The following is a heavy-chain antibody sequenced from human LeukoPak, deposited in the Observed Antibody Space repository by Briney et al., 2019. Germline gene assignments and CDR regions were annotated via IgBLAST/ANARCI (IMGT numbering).Heavy chain of an antibody. Sequence: LGASVKVSCKVSGYTLTELSMHWVRQAPRKGLEWMGGFDPEDGETIYAQKFQGRVTMTEDTSTDTAYMELSSLRSEDTAVYYCATGYYDILTGYYTPYFDYWGQGTLVTVSS. CDR3: ATGYYDILTGYYTPYFDY. D-gene: IGHD3-9*01. J-gene: IGHJ4*02. CDR2: FDPEDGET. CDR1: GYTLTELS. V-gene: IGHV1-24*01.